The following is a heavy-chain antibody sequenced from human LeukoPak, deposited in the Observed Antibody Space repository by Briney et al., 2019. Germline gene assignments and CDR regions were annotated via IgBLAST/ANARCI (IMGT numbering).Heavy chain of an antibody. CDR1: GGTFSSYA. J-gene: IGHJ4*02. Sequence: SVKVSCKASGGTFSSYAISWVRQAPGQGLEWMGGIIPIVGTANYAQKFQGRVTITADESTSTAYMELSSLRSEDTAVYYCYSGSYYVADFDYWGQGTLVTVSS. CDR2: IIPIVGTA. CDR3: YSGSYYVADFDY. D-gene: IGHD1-26*01. V-gene: IGHV1-69*01.